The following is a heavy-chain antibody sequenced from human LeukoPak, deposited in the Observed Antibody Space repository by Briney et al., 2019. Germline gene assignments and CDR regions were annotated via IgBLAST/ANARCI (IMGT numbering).Heavy chain of an antibody. Sequence: SETLSLTCQVSGDAMSSHYWSWIRQTPGRGLEWIGYMSYDGRTNSNPTLKSRVTLSVDTSQNQFSLRLISVTAEDTAIYYCATIVWGGASFGIWGPGIMVIVSS. J-gene: IGHJ3*02. D-gene: IGHD7-27*01. CDR1: GDAMSSHY. CDR2: MSYDGRT. CDR3: ATIVWGGASFGI. V-gene: IGHV4-59*11.